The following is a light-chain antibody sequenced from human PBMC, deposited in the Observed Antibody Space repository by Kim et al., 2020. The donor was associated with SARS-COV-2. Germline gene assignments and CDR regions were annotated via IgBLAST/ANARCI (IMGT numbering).Light chain of an antibody. Sequence: VLTQSPGTLSLSPGERATLSCRASQCVRSGYLAWYQQKPGQAPRLLIYDASSRATGIPDRFSGSGSGTDFTLTISRLEPEDFAVYYCQQYTGSPITFGQGTRLEIK. V-gene: IGKV3-20*01. CDR3: QQYTGSPIT. CDR1: QCVRSGY. CDR2: DAS. J-gene: IGKJ5*01.